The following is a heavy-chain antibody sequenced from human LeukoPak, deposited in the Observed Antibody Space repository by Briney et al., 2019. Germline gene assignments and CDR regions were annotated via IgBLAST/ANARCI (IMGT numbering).Heavy chain of an antibody. CDR1: GFTFSSYA. CDR3: AKDDAPTYYYERHAFDI. CDR2: ISGSGGST. Sequence: SCKASGFTFSSYAMSWVRQAPGKGLEWVSAISGSGGSTYYADSVKGRFTISRDNSKNTLYLQMNSLRAEDTAVYYCAKDDAPTYYYERHAFDIWGQGTMVTVSS. D-gene: IGHD3-22*01. J-gene: IGHJ3*02. V-gene: IGHV3-23*01.